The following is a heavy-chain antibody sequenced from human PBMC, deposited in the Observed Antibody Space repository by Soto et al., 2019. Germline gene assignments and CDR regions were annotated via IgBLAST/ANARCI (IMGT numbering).Heavy chain of an antibody. CDR3: ARVTGYYYVDY. CDR2: INAGNGNT. CDR1: GSTFTSYA. D-gene: IGHD3-9*01. V-gene: IGHV1-3*05. J-gene: IGHJ4*02. Sequence: QVQLVQSGAEEKKPGASVKVSCKASGSTFTSYAMPWVRQAPGQRLEWMGWINAGNGNTKYSQKFQGRVTITRDTSASTAYMELSSLRSEDTAVYYCARVTGYYYVDYWGQGTLVTVSS.